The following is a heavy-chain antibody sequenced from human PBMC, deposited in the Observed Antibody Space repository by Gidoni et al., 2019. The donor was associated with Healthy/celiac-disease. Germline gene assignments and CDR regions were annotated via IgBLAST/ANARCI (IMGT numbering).Heavy chain of an antibody. J-gene: IGHJ6*02. CDR2: INPNSGGT. CDR1: GYTFTGYY. V-gene: IGHV1-2*04. D-gene: IGHD2-2*01. CDR3: ARVGDSSTSLVDYYYGMDV. Sequence: QVQLVQSGAEVKKPGASVKVSCKASGYTFTGYYMHWVRQAPGQGLEWMGWINPNSGGTNYAQKFQGWVTMTRDTSISTAYMELSRLRSDDTAVYYCARVGDSSTSLVDYYYGMDVWGQGTTVTVSS.